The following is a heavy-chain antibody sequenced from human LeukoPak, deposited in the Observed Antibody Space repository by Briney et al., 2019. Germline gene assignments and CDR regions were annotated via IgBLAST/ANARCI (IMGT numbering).Heavy chain of an antibody. Sequence: SQTLSLTCAISGDSVSSNSAAWNWIRQSPSRGLEWLGRTYYRSKWYNDYAVSVKSRITINPDTSKNQFSLQLNSVTPEDTAVYYCARAVAGTDGLYYYYYYGMDVWGQGTTVTVSS. CDR2: TYYRSKWYN. V-gene: IGHV6-1*01. CDR3: ARAVAGTDGLYYYYYYGMDV. CDR1: GDSVSSNSAA. D-gene: IGHD6-19*01. J-gene: IGHJ6*02.